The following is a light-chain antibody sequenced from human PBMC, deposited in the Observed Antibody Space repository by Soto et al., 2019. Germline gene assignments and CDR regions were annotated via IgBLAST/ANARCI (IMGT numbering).Light chain of an antibody. J-gene: IGKJ1*01. CDR3: QQYYSYPRT. Sequence: AIRMTQSPSSFSASTGDRVTITCRASQGISSYLAWYQQKPGKAPKLLIYAASTLQSGVPSRFSGSGSGTAFNLTISCLQSEDFATYSCQQYYSYPRTFGQGTKVEIK. CDR1: QGISSY. V-gene: IGKV1-8*01. CDR2: AAS.